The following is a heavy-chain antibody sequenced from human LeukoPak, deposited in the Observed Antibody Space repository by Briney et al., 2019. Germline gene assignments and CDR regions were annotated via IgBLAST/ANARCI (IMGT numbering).Heavy chain of an antibody. D-gene: IGHD3-10*01. J-gene: IGHJ4*02. CDR2: ISSGGDII. CDR1: GFTFTDHY. CDR3: TREDYYYASGR. V-gene: IGHV3-11*04. Sequence: GGSLRLSCVASGFTFTDHYMSWVRQAPGKGLEWVSCISSGGDIIYYADSVKGRFTISRDNAKNSLFLQMNSLRAEDTAVYYCTREDYYYASGRWAQGTLVTVSS.